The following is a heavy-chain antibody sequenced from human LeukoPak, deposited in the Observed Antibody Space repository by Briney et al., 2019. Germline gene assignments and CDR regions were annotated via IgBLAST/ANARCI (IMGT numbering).Heavy chain of an antibody. CDR1: GFTFSSYA. V-gene: IGHV3-23*01. Sequence: PGGSLRLSCAASGFTFSSYAMSWVRQAPGKGLEWVSTISNSDGSTYYAESVKGRFTISRDNSENTLYLQMNSLRAEDTAVYYCARGLFLVVAVPFDYWGQGTLVTVSS. CDR3: ARGLFLVVAVPFDY. D-gene: IGHD2-15*01. CDR2: ISNSDGST. J-gene: IGHJ4*02.